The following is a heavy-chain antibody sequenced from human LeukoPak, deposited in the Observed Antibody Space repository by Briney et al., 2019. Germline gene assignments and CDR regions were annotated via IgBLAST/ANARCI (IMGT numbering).Heavy chain of an antibody. J-gene: IGHJ4*02. CDR1: GYRFTEFW. D-gene: IGHD2-21*02. Sequence: RGESLKISCKASGYRFTEFWIAWVRRTPGKGLEWMGIIYPDDSDTRYSASFQGQVTISADKSISTAYLQWNSLEASDSAIYYCARRGDSDFRIDWGQGTLVTVSS. V-gene: IGHV5-51*01. CDR2: IYPDDSDT. CDR3: ARRGDSDFRID.